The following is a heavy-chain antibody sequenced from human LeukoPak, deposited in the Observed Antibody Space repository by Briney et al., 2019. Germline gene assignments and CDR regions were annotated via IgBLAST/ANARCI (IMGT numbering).Heavy chain of an antibody. D-gene: IGHD5-18*01. V-gene: IGHV1-2*02. Sequence: AAVKVSCKASGYTVTGHYLHWVRQAPGQGLEWMGWINPNSGGTNYAQKFQGRVTMTRDTSINTAYMELNSLTSDDTAMYYCAKDAYSGFSSSYSMDSWGQGTLVTVSS. CDR3: AKDAYSGFSSSYSMDS. J-gene: IGHJ4*02. CDR1: GYTVTGHY. CDR2: INPNSGGT.